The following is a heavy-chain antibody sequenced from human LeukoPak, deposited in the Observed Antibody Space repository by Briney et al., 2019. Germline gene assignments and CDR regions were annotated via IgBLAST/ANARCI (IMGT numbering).Heavy chain of an antibody. CDR3: ARSSIVRGFDN. D-gene: IGHD1-26*01. J-gene: IGHJ4*02. V-gene: IGHV4-39*01. CDR2: MYYSGDT. Sequence: SETLSLTCTASGGSISSSTDYWAWIRPPPGKGLEWIVTMYYSGDTYHNPSLKSRVTMSADTSKNQVSLMLSSVTAADTAVYHCARSSIVRGFDNWGPGTLVTVSS. CDR1: GGSISSSTDY.